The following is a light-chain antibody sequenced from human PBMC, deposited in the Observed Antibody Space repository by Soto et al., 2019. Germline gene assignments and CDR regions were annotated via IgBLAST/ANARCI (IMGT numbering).Light chain of an antibody. Sequence: DIQMTQSQSSLSASVGDRVTITCRASQSFSSYLNWYQQKPGKAPKLLTYAASSLQSGVPSRFSGSGSGTDFTLTISSLQPEDFATYYCQQSYSTPQNTFGQGTKLEIK. CDR1: QSFSSY. CDR3: QQSYSTPQNT. CDR2: AAS. J-gene: IGKJ2*01. V-gene: IGKV1-39*01.